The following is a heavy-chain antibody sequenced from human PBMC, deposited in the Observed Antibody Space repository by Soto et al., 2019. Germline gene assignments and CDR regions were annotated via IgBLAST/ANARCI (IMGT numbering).Heavy chain of an antibody. CDR1: GFTFSSSG. V-gene: IGHV3-33*01. CDR2: ISYDGSNK. D-gene: IGHD3-22*01. Sequence: VGSLRLSCAASGFTFSSSGMHWVRQAPGKGLEWVAVISYDGSNKYYADSVKGRFTISRDNSKNTLYLQMNSLRAEDTAVYYCARDVAMIVVVTSRFDYWGQGTLVTVSS. CDR3: ARDVAMIVVVTSRFDY. J-gene: IGHJ4*02.